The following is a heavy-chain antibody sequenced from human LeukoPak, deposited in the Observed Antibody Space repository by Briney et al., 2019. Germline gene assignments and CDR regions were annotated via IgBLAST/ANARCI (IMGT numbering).Heavy chain of an antibody. J-gene: IGHJ6*02. Sequence: ASVKFSCKVSVYTLTELSMHWVRQAPGKGLEWMGGFDPEDGETIYAQKFQGRVTMTEDTSTDTAYVEMSSLRSEDTAVYYCATDTPNANQQLGRYYYGMDVWGQGTTVTVSS. CDR3: ATDTPNANQQLGRYYYGMDV. V-gene: IGHV1-24*01. D-gene: IGHD6-13*01. CDR1: VYTLTELS. CDR2: FDPEDGET.